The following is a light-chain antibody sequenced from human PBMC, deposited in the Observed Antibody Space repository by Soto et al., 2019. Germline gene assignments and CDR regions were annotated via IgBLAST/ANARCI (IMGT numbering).Light chain of an antibody. J-gene: IGKJ1*01. CDR1: QDIRDD. Sequence: AIPMTQSPSSLSASVGDRVNITCRASQDIRDDLGWYQQKPGKAPKLLIYAASTLHSAVPSRFSGSGSGTDFTLTISNLQPEDFATYYCLQDYSYLGTFGQGTKVEIK. CDR2: AAS. CDR3: LQDYSYLGT. V-gene: IGKV1-6*01.